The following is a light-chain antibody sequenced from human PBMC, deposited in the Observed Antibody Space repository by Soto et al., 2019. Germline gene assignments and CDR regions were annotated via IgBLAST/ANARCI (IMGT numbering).Light chain of an antibody. CDR3: SSYAGFNNFYV. CDR1: SSDVGGYNH. V-gene: IGLV2-8*01. CDR2: EVT. Sequence: QSVLTQPPSASGSPGQSVTISCTGTSSDVGGYNHVSWSQQHPGKAPKLMIYEVTKRPSGAPDRFSGSKSGNTASRTVSGLQAEDEADYYCSSYAGFNNFYVFGTGTRSPS. J-gene: IGLJ1*01.